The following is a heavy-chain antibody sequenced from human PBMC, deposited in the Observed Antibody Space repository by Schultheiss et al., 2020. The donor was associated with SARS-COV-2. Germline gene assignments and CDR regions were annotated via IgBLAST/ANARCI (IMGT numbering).Heavy chain of an antibody. V-gene: IGHV4-39*01. Sequence: SETLSLTCTVSGGSISSSSYYWGWIRQPPGKGLEWIGSIYYSGSTYYNPSLKSRVTISVDTSKNQFSLKLSSVTAADTAVYYCARLKRGGYYDFWSGYPGPGWFDPWGQGTLVTVSS. CDR3: ARLKRGGYYDFWSGYPGPGWFDP. J-gene: IGHJ5*02. D-gene: IGHD3-3*01. CDR1: GGSISSSSYY. CDR2: IYYSGST.